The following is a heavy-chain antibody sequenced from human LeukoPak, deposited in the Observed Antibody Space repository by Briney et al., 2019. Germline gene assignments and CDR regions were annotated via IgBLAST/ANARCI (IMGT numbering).Heavy chain of an antibody. CDR1: GYTFTVYF. CDR2: INPNSGGT. V-gene: IGHV1-2*02. CDR3: ARELNYDSSGYYFDY. Sequence: WASVKVSCKASGYTFTVYFMHWVRQAPGHGLEWMGWINPNSGGTNYAQKFQGRVTMTRDTSISTAYMELSRLRSDDTAVYYCARELNYDSSGYYFDYWGQGTLVTVSS. J-gene: IGHJ4*02. D-gene: IGHD3-22*01.